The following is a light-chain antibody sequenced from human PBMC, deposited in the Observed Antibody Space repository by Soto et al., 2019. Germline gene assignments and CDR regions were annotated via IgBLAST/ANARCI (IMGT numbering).Light chain of an antibody. Sequence: QSVLTQPASVSGSPGQSITISCTGTSSDVGGYNYVSWYQQHPGKAPKLMIYEVSNRPSGVSNRFSGSKSGNMASLTISGLQAEDEADYYCSSYTSSSTPGVFGGGTKLTVL. CDR1: SSDVGGYNY. CDR3: SSYTSSSTPGV. CDR2: EVS. J-gene: IGLJ3*02. V-gene: IGLV2-14*01.